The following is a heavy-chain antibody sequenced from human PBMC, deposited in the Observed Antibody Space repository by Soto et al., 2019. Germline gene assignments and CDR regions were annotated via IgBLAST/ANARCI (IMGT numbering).Heavy chain of an antibody. CDR2: IWYDGSNK. Sequence: QVQLVESGGGVVQPGRSLRLSCAASGFTFSSYGMHWVRQAPGKGLEWVAVIWYDGSNKYYADSVKGRFTISRDNSKNTLDRQMNSLRAKDTAVYYCAGTDAVVPAASEGFDPWGHGTLVTVSS. D-gene: IGHD2-2*01. CDR1: GFTFSSYG. J-gene: IGHJ5*02. V-gene: IGHV3-33*01. CDR3: AGTDAVVPAASEGFDP.